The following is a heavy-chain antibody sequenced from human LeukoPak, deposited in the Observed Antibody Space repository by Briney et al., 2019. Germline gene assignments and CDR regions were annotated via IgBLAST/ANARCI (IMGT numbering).Heavy chain of an antibody. D-gene: IGHD6-19*01. Sequence: SETLSLTCTVSGGSISSYYWSWIRQPPGKGLEWIGYIYYSGSTNYNPSLKSRVTISVDTSKNQFSLKLSSVTAADTAVYYCARTTIAVAGSWFDPWGQGTLVTVSS. CDR3: ARTTIAVAGSWFDP. CDR1: GGSISSYY. V-gene: IGHV4-59*01. CDR2: IYYSGST. J-gene: IGHJ5*02.